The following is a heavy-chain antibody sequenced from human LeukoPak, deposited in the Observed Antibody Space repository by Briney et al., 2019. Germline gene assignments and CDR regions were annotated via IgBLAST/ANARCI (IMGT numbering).Heavy chain of an antibody. V-gene: IGHV3-7*03. D-gene: IGHD5-18*01. CDR2: IKQDGSEK. J-gene: IGHJ4*02. CDR1: GFTFSSYW. Sequence: GGSLRLSCAASGFTFSSYWMSWVRQAPGKGLEWVANIKQDGSEKYYVDSVKGRFTISRDNAKNSLYLQVNSLRAEDTAVYYCAKGNGYSYGRYYFDYWGQGTLVTVSS. CDR3: AKGNGYSYGRYYFDY.